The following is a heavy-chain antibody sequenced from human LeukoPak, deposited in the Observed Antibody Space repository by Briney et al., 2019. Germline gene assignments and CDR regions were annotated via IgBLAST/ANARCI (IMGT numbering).Heavy chain of an antibody. CDR1: GFTFSSYG. CDR2: IYPGGDI. D-gene: IGHD3-22*01. J-gene: IGHJ4*02. V-gene: IGHV3-NL1*01. Sequence: GGSLRLSCAASGFTFSSYGMHWVRQAPGKGLQWVSVIYPGGDIYYADSVKGRFIISRDNSKNTLSLQMNSLTAGDTAVYYCVRPFHYYDSSGGSYWGQGTLVTVSS. CDR3: VRPFHYYDSSGGSY.